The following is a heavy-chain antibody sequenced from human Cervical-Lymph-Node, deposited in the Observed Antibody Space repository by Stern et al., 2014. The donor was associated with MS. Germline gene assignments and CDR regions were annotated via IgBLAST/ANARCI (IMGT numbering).Heavy chain of an antibody. CDR2: IKQDGSEK. D-gene: IGHD3-9*01. J-gene: IGHJ5*02. CDR3: ARVGYDILPIDNWFDP. Sequence: MQLVQSGGGLVQPGGSLRLSCATSGFTFSTYWMSWVRQAPGKGLEWVANIKQDGSEKDYVDSVKGRFTISRDNAKNSLYLQMNSLRDEDTAVYYCARVGYDILPIDNWFDPWGQGTLVTVSS. CDR1: GFTFSTYW. V-gene: IGHV3-7*01.